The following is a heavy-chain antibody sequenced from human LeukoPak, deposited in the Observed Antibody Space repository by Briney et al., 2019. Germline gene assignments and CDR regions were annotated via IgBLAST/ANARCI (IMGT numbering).Heavy chain of an antibody. CDR2: LNPSGGST. CDR3: ARVKPNYYDSSAYGTFDI. CDR1: GYTFTSYY. J-gene: IGHJ3*02. V-gene: IGHV1-46*01. D-gene: IGHD3-22*01. Sequence: ASLKVSCKASGYTFTSYYMHWVRQAAGQGLEWKGILNPSGGSTSYAQKFQGRVTMTRDTSTSTVYMELSSLRSEDTAVYYCARVKPNYYDSSAYGTFDIWGQGTMVTVSS.